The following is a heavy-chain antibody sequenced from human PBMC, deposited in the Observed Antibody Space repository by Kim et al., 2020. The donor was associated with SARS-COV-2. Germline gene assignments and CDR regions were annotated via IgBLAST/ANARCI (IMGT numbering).Heavy chain of an antibody. J-gene: IGHJ3*02. D-gene: IGHD3-3*01. CDR3: ATGVEDAFDI. Sequence: NTNYAQKLQGRVTMTTDTSTSTAYMELRSLRSDDTAVYYCATGVEDAFDIWGQGTMVTVSS. V-gene: IGHV1-18*01. CDR2: NT.